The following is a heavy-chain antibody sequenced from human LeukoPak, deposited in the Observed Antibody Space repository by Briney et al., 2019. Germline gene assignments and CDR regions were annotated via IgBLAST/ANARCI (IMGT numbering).Heavy chain of an antibody. CDR3: ARGKFEAAAGVWVDY. D-gene: IGHD6-13*01. V-gene: IGHV4-34*01. CDR1: GGSFSGYY. J-gene: IGHJ4*02. CDR2: INHSGST. Sequence: PSETLSLTCAVYGGSFSGYYWSWIRQPPGKGLEWIGEINHSGSTNYNPSLKSRVTISVDTSKNQFSLKLSSVTAADTAVYYCARGKFEAAAGVWVDYWGQGTLVTVSS.